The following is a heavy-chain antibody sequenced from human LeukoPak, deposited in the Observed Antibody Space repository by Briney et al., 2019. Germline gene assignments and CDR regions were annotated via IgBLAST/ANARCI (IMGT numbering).Heavy chain of an antibody. D-gene: IGHD3-22*01. CDR1: GGSFSGYY. CDR3: ARRGWYYDSSGFDY. Sequence: SETLSLTCAVYGGSFSGYYWSWIRQPPGKGLEWIGEINHSGSTNYNPSLKSRVTISVDTSKNQFSLKLSSVTAADTAVYYCARRGWYYDSSGFDYWGQGTLVTVSS. V-gene: IGHV4-34*01. J-gene: IGHJ4*02. CDR2: INHSGST.